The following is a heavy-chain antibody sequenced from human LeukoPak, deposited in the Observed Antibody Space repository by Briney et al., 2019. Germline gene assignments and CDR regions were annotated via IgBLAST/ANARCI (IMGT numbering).Heavy chain of an antibody. CDR3: AKAADQYYYYYFYYMDV. Sequence: GGSLRLSCVASGFIFSNYGMHWVRQAPGKGLEWVAVISFDGSSKDYAQSVKGRFTISRDNSKNTLYLQMNSLRVEDTAVYYCAKAADQYYYYYFYYMDVWGKGTTVTVSS. D-gene: IGHD2-2*01. J-gene: IGHJ6*03. CDR2: ISFDGSSK. V-gene: IGHV3-30*18. CDR1: GFIFSNYG.